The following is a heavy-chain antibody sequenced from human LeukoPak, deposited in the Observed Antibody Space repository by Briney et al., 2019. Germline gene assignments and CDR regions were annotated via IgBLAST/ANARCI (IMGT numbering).Heavy chain of an antibody. D-gene: IGHD6-13*01. Sequence: SETLSLTCTVSGYSISSGYFWGWIRQPPGKGLEWIGRIYHSGTTSYNPSLKSRVTISVDTSKNQFSLKLSSVTAADTAVYYCARAREPLVYTYYFDYWGQGTLVTVSS. CDR1: GYSISSGYF. CDR3: ARAREPLVYTYYFDY. CDR2: IYHSGTT. V-gene: IGHV4-38-2*02. J-gene: IGHJ4*02.